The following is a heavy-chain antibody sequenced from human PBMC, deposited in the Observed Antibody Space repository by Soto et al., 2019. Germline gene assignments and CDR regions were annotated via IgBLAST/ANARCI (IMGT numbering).Heavy chain of an antibody. CDR1: GYTFTSYY. CDR2: INPSGGST. J-gene: IGHJ4*02. V-gene: IGHV1-46*01. D-gene: IGHD3-3*01. CDR3: AREIRMYYDFWSGYWPPGY. Sequence: ASVKVSCKASGYTFTSYYMHWVRQAPGQGLEWMGIINPSGGSTSYAQKFQGRVTMTRDTSTSTVYMELRSLRSEDTAVYYCAREIRMYYDFWSGYWPPGYWGQGTLVTVSS.